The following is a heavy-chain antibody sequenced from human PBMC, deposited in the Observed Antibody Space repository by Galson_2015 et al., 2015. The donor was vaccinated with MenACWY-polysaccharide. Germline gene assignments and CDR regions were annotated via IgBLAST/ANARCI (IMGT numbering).Heavy chain of an antibody. D-gene: IGHD4-17*01. CDR1: GYTFSGYH. V-gene: IGHV7-4-1*02. CDR3: AREGGDYVLVGMDV. J-gene: IGHJ6*02. CDR2: INTNTGNP. Sequence: SVKVSCKASGYTFSGYHIHWVRQAPGQGLEWMGWINTNTGNPTYAQGFTGRFVFSLDTSVSTAYLQISSLKAEDTAVYYCAREGGDYVLVGMDVWGQGTTVTVSS.